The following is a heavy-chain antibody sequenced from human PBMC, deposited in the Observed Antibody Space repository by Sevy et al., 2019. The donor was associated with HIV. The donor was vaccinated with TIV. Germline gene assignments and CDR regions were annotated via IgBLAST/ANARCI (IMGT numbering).Heavy chain of an antibody. V-gene: IGHV4-39*01. D-gene: IGHD3-10*02. J-gene: IGHJ4*02. CDR1: GGSVSSNTYY. CDR2: AYYSGST. CDR3: ARLSTMFFFEY. Sequence: SETLSLTCTVSGGSVSSNTYYWGWVRQPPGKGLEWIGNAYYSGSTYYNPSLQSRITISVDTSKNQFSLKLSSVTATDTAVYYCARLSTMFFFEYWGQGTLVTVSS.